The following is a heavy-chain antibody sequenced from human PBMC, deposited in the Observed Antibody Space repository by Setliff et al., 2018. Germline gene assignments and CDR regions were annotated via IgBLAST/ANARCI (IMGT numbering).Heavy chain of an antibody. D-gene: IGHD6-19*01. CDR2: INHSGRT. CDR3: ARRPSGGWFLNWFEP. J-gene: IGHJ5*02. CDR1: GGSFSGYY. Sequence: SETLSLPCAVYGGSFSGYYWSWIRQPPGKGLEWIGEINHSGRTNYNPSLKSRVTISVDTSKNQFFLKLSSVTAADTAVYYCARRPSGGWFLNWFEPWGQGTLVTVSS. V-gene: IGHV4-34*01.